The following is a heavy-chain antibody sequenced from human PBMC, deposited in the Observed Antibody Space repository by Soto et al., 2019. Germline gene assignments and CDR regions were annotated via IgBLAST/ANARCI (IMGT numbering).Heavy chain of an antibody. D-gene: IGHD2-15*01. CDR2: INPSGGST. CDR3: ARDTTGRGRKDI. Sequence: ASVKVSCKASGYTFTSYYMHWERQAPGQGLEWMGIINPSGGSTSYAQKFQGRVTMTRDTSTSTVYMELSSLRSEDTAVYYCARDTTGRGRKDIWGQGTLVTVSS. J-gene: IGHJ4*02. CDR1: GYTFTSYY. V-gene: IGHV1-46*01.